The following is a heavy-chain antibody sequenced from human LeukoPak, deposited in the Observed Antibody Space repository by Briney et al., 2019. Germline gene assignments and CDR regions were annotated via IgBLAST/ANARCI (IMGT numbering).Heavy chain of an antibody. V-gene: IGHV3-9*01. J-gene: IGHJ2*01. D-gene: IGHD3-3*01. CDR1: GFTFDVYA. CDR3: AKPSYDSGNSWFFDL. Sequence: PGRSLRLSCAASGFTFDVYAMHWVRQAPGKGLEWVSGISWNSGSMGYGDSVKGRFTISRDNAKNSLYLQMYSLRAEDTALYYCAKPSYDSGNSWFFDLWGRGTLVTVSS. CDR2: ISWNSGSM.